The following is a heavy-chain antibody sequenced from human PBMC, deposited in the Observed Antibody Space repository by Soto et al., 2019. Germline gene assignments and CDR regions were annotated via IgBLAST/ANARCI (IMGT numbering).Heavy chain of an antibody. J-gene: IGHJ5*02. CDR2: INPNNGAT. V-gene: IGHV1-2*02. D-gene: IGHD1-1*01. Sequence: QVQLVQSGAEVKKPGSSVKVSCKAPRYIFTAYFMHWVRQAPGQVPEWMGWINPNNGATHYGLSFQGRVTITRDTSISTAYMELSSLRSDDTAVYYCASHDPGARFDPWGQGTLVIVSS. CDR3: ASHDPGARFDP. CDR1: RYIFTAYF.